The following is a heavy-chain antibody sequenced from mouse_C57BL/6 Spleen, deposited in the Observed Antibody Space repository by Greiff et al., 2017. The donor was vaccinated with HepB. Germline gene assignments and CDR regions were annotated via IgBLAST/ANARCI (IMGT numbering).Heavy chain of an antibody. CDR2: INYDGSST. J-gene: IGHJ4*01. V-gene: IGHV5-16*01. CDR3: ARDPYGYAMDY. CDR1: GFTFSDYY. Sequence: DVKLVESEGGLVQPGSSMKLSCTASGFTFSDYYMAWVRQVPEKGLEWVANINYDGSSTYYLDSLKSRFIISRDNAKNILYLQMSSLKSEDTATYYCARDPYGYAMDYWGQGTSVTVSS. D-gene: IGHD1-1*01.